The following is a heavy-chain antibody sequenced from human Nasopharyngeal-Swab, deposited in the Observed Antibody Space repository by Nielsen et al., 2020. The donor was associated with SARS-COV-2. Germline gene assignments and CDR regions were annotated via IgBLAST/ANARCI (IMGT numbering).Heavy chain of an antibody. CDR3: ARARITMIVVVDAFDI. CDR1: GGSISSGGYY. CDR2: IYYSGST. D-gene: IGHD3-22*01. V-gene: IGHV4-31*03. Sequence: SETLSLTCTVSGGSISSGGYYWSWIRQHPGKGLEWIGYIYYSGSTYYNPSLKSRATISVDTSKNQFSLKLSSVTAADTAVYYCARARITMIVVVDAFDIWGQGTMVTVSS. J-gene: IGHJ3*02.